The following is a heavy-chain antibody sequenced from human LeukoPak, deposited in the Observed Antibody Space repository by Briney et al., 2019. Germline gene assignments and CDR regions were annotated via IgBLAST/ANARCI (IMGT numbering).Heavy chain of an antibody. V-gene: IGHV3-23*01. CDR2: LSGSGGSE. D-gene: IGHD3-22*01. J-gene: IGHJ4*02. CDR1: GFTFSNYA. CDR3: AKGRYESSGFNWAA. Sequence: PGGSLRLSCAASGFTFSNYAMTWVRQAPGKGLEWVSALSGSGGSEYYADSVKGRFTISRDNSKNTLYLQMNSLRAEDTAVYYCAKGRYESSGFNWAAWGQGTLVTVSS.